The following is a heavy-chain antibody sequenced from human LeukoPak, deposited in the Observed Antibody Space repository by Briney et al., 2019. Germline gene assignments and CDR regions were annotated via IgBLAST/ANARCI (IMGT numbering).Heavy chain of an antibody. CDR2: ISGSGAST. Sequence: GGSLRLSCAASGFTFSDCAMTWVRQAPGKGLEWVSSISGSGASTYYADSVKGRFTISRDISKNTLYLQMSSLRAEDAAVYYCAKGEGAYYYYGVDVWGQGTTVTVSS. D-gene: IGHD1-26*01. CDR3: AKGEGAYYYYGVDV. J-gene: IGHJ6*02. CDR1: GFTFSDCA. V-gene: IGHV3-23*01.